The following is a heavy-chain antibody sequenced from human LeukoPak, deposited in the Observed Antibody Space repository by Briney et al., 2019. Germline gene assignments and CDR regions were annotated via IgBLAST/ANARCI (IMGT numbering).Heavy chain of an antibody. V-gene: IGHV4-34*01. D-gene: IGHD6-19*01. Sequence: PSETLSLTCAVYGGSFSGYYWSWIRQPPGKGLEWIGEINHSGSTNYNPSLKSRVTISVDASKNQFSLKLSSVTAADTAVYYCARRPEYSSGWFGYWGQGTLVTVSS. CDR2: INHSGST. CDR1: GGSFSGYY. CDR3: ARRPEYSSGWFGY. J-gene: IGHJ4*02.